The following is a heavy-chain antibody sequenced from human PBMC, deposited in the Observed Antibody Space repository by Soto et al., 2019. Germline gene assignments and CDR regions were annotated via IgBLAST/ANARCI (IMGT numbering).Heavy chain of an antibody. CDR3: ARGPGDSNGISYALDV. J-gene: IGHJ6*01. CDR2: FHSRSVT. CDR1: GSSISTSTYS. V-gene: IGHV4-39*07. D-gene: IGHD4-4*01. Sequence: SETRCLPCIVSGSSISTSTYSWGWIRQPTGRGPESFGSFHSRSVTYYNPSFVSRGSMSVDTSKNQFSLKRTSMNAADTAVYYCARGPGDSNGISYALDVWGQRTWVTVSS.